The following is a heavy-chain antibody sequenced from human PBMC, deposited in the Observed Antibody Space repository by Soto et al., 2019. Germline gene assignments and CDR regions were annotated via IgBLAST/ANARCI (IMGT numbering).Heavy chain of an antibody. Sequence: QVQLQQWGAGLLKPSETLSLTCAVYGGSFSGYYWSWIRQPPGKGLEWIGEINHSGSTNYNPSLQSRVTISVATSKNQFSLKLSSVTAADTAVYYCARGRHPLYYYDSSGPFQHWGQGTLVTVSS. V-gene: IGHV4-34*01. D-gene: IGHD3-22*01. CDR3: ARGRHPLYYYDSSGPFQH. CDR1: GGSFSGYY. J-gene: IGHJ1*01. CDR2: INHSGST.